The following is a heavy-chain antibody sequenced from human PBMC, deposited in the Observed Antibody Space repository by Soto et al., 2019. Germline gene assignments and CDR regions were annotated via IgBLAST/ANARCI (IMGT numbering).Heavy chain of an antibody. J-gene: IGHJ4*02. CDR3: ARGRYLDSSDYWVANLPFDH. CDR1: GFTFNSYV. V-gene: IGHV3-23*01. CDR2: ISRSGRGSA. D-gene: IGHD3-22*01. Sequence: SLRLSCAASGFTFNSYVMTWVRQAPGEGLEWDSSISRSGRGSAYYADSVKGRFTISRDNSENTLFLQMNNLRDEDTALYYCARGRYLDSSDYWVANLPFDHWGLGTLVTVSS.